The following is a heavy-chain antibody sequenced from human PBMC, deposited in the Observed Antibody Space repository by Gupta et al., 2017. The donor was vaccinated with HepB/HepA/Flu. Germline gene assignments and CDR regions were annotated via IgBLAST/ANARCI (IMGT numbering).Heavy chain of an antibody. CDR3: ARGSGSYQGNGFDY. J-gene: IGHJ4*02. CDR2: IWYDGSIK. Sequence: QVQLVESGGGVVQPGRSLRLSCTASGFTFSTYGMHWVRQAPGKGLEWVAVIWYDGSIKYYADSVKGRFTISRDNFKNTLYLQINSLRAEDTAVYYCARGSGSYQGNGFDYWGQGTLVTVSS. V-gene: IGHV3-33*01. CDR1: GFTFSTYG. D-gene: IGHD1-26*01.